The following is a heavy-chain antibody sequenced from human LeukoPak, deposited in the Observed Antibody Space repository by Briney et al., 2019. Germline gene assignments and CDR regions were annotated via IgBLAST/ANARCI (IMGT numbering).Heavy chain of an antibody. J-gene: IGHJ4*02. V-gene: IGHV3-48*04. Sequence: QPGGSLRLSCAASGFTFSTYSMNWVRQAPWKGLEWVSYISGSGSTIYYADSVKGRFTISRDNAKNSLYLQMNSLRAEDTAVYYCGRHRSGSGTYFIDYWGQGTLVSVSS. CDR2: ISGSGSTI. CDR1: GFTFSTYS. CDR3: GRHRSGSGTYFIDY. D-gene: IGHD3-10*01.